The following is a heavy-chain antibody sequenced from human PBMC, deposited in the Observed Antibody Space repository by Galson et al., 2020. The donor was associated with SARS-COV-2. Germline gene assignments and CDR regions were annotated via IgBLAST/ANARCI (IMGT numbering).Heavy chain of an antibody. CDR1: GYTFTGYY. CDR2: INPNSGGT. CDR3: ARDGTAMVTDGFDI. Sequence: ASVKVSCKASGYTFTGYYMHWVRQAPGQGLEWMGWINPNSGGTNYAQKFQGRVTMTRDTSISIAYMELSRLRSDDTAVYYCARDGTAMVTDGFDIWGQGTMVTGSS. J-gene: IGHJ3*02. V-gene: IGHV1-2*02. D-gene: IGHD5-18*01.